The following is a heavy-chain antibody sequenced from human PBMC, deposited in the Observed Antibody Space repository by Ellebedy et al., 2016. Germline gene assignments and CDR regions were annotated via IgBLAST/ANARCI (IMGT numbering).Heavy chain of an antibody. CDR2: ISSNGDT. CDR1: GFTFSFYT. D-gene: IGHD2-15*01. V-gene: IGHV3-64D*09. J-gene: IGHJ4*02. Sequence: GGSLRLSCSASGFTFSFYTTHWVRQAPGKGLEYVSAISSNGDTYYADSVKGRFTISRDNSKNTLYLQMNGLRLEDTAVYYGHRGRYCSGGTCYLIDHWGQGTLVTVS. CDR3: HRGRYCSGGTCYLIDH.